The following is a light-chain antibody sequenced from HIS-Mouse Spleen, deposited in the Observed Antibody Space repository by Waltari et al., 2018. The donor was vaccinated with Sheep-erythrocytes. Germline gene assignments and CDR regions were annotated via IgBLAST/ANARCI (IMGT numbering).Light chain of an antibody. Sequence: DIQMTQSPSSLSASVGDRVTITGRASQGISNYLAWYQQKPGKVPKLLIYAASTLQSGVPSRFSGSGSGTDFTLTISSLQPEDVATYYCQKYNSAPLTFGGETKVEIK. CDR3: QKYNSAPLT. CDR1: QGISNY. CDR2: AAS. J-gene: IGKJ4*01. V-gene: IGKV1-27*01.